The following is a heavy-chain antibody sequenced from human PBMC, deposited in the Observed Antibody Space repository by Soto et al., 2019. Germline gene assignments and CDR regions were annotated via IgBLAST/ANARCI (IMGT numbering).Heavy chain of an antibody. D-gene: IGHD3-10*01. CDR2: INPNSGGT. Sequence: QVHLVQSGAEVKKPGASVKVSCKASGYTFTGYYIHWVRQAPGQGLEWMGWINPNSGGTNYAQNFQGRVNKTRDTSFSTAYMQLSGLKSDDTAVYYCARDSGWRELGEPSLTYWGHGTLVTVSS. V-gene: IGHV1-2*02. CDR1: GYTFTGYY. J-gene: IGHJ4*01. CDR3: ARDSGWRELGEPSLTY.